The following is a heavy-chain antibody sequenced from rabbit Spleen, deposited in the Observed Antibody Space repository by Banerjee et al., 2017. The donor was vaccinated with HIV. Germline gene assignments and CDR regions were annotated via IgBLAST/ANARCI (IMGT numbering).Heavy chain of an antibody. D-gene: IGHD6-1*01. Sequence: QEQLVESGGGLVQPEGSLTLTCAASGFDLSSYYMSWVRQAPGKGLEWIASIGGGTTYYASWAKGRFTITRSTSLNTVDLKMTSLTAADTATYFCARDTGTAAYGYAVWGPGTLVTVS. CDR2: IGGGTT. CDR3: ARDTGTAAYGYAV. V-gene: IGHV1S47*01. J-gene: IGHJ6*01. CDR1: GFDLSSYY.